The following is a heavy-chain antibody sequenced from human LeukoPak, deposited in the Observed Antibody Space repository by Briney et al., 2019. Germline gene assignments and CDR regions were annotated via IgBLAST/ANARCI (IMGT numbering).Heavy chain of an antibody. J-gene: IGHJ5*02. D-gene: IGHD2-21*02. CDR1: GFTFGDYA. CDR2: IRSKAYGGTT. CDR3: TSRLDIHCGGDCSRPGFDP. V-gene: IGHV3-49*03. Sequence: GGSLRLSCTASGFTFGDYAMSWFRQAPGKGLEWVGFIRSKAYGGTTEYAASVKGRFTISRDDSKSIAYLQMNSLKTEDTAVYYCTSRLDIHCGGDCSRPGFDPWGQGTLVTVSS.